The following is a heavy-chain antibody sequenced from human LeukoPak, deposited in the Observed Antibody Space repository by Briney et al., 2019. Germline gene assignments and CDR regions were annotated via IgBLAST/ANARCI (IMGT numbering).Heavy chain of an antibody. J-gene: IGHJ6*02. CDR3: ARAIPEPRSYYYYYYGMDV. CDR2: INSDGSST. V-gene: IGHV3-74*01. D-gene: IGHD1-14*01. CDR1: GFTFSSYW. Sequence: GGSLRLSCAASGFTFSSYWMHWVRQAPGKGLVWVSRINSDGSSTSYADSVKGRFTISRDNAKNTLYLQMNSLRAEDTAVYYCARAIPEPRSYYYYYYGMDVWGQGTTVTVSS.